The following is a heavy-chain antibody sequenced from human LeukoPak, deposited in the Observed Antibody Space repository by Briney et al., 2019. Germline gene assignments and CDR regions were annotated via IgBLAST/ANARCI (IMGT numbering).Heavy chain of an antibody. D-gene: IGHD2-15*01. Sequence: GGSLRLSCAASGFTFSSYSMNWLRHAPGKGLEWVSYICSSSSTIYYAHHVKGRLTISRDNDKNSLYLQRNSLRAEDTAVYYCASLGVVVAAGSDYWGKGTLVTVSS. V-gene: IGHV3-48*01. CDR1: GFTFSSYS. CDR2: ICSSSSTI. CDR3: ASLGVVVAAGSDY. J-gene: IGHJ4*02.